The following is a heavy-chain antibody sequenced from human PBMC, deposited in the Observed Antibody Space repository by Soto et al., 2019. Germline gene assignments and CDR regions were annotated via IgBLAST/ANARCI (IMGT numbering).Heavy chain of an antibody. CDR2: ISGSGGTT. D-gene: IGHD3-3*01. CDR1: GFTFSSYA. CDR3: EKDREYYDLSSGYYEGYYYYDMVV. V-gene: IGHV3-23*01. J-gene: IGHJ6*04. Sequence: EVQLLESGGGLVQPGGSLRLSCSASGFTFSSYAMSWVRQAPGKGLEWVSAISGSGGTTYYADYVKGRFTISRDNSKNTLYMQINSLGAEDTAVYYCEKDREYYDLSSGYYEGYYYYDMVVWGIGTTVTVS.